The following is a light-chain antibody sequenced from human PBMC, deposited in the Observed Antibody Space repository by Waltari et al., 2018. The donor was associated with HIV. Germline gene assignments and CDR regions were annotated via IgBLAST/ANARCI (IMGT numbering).Light chain of an antibody. CDR2: WAS. Sequence: DIVMTQSPDSLAVSLGERDTSMCKSSQSLYSSSNKNSLAWYQQKPGPPPVRLIYWASTRNSGVPDRFSGSGSGTDFTLTISSLQAEDVAVYYCQQYYTTPYTFGQGTKLGIK. V-gene: IGKV4-1*01. CDR3: QQYYTTPYT. J-gene: IGKJ2*01. CDR1: QSLYSSSNKNS.